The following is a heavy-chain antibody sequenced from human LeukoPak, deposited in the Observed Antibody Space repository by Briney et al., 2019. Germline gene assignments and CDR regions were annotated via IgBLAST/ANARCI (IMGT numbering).Heavy chain of an antibody. J-gene: IGHJ4*02. CDR2: IKEDGSEK. CDR3: ARDEGSGWDY. D-gene: IGHD6-19*01. CDR1: GFTFHNYW. V-gene: IGHV3-7*01. Sequence: PGGSLRLSCAASGFTFHNYWVNWVRQAPGKGLEWVANIKEDGSEKNYVDSVKGRFTISRDNAKNSLYLEMNSLRAEDTAVYFCARDEGSGWDYWGQGTLVTVSS.